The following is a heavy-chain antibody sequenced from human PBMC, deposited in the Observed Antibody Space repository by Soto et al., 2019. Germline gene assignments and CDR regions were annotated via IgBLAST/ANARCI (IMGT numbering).Heavy chain of an antibody. V-gene: IGHV3-7*01. CDR2: IKQDGSEK. CDR1: GFTFSSYW. Sequence: EVQLVESGGGLVQPGGSLRLSCAASGFTFSSYWMSWVRQAPGKGLEWVANIKQDGSEKYYVDSVKGRFTISRDNAKNSLYLQMNSLRAEDTAVYYCARELSFSYYDFWSGYSAGWFDPWGQGTLVTVSS. D-gene: IGHD3-3*01. J-gene: IGHJ5*02. CDR3: ARELSFSYYDFWSGYSAGWFDP.